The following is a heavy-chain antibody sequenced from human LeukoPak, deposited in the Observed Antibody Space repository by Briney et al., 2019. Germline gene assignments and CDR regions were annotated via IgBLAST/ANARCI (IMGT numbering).Heavy chain of an antibody. CDR3: AKVANWNYASWIDY. Sequence: GGSLRLSCAASGFTLSTYAMSWVRQAPGKGLEWISGSGGRTYYADSVKGRFTISRDNSKNTLYLQMSSLRAEDTAVYYCAKVANWNYASWIDYWGQGTLVTVSS. CDR2: SGSGGRT. J-gene: IGHJ4*02. CDR1: GFTLSTYA. D-gene: IGHD1-7*01. V-gene: IGHV3-23*01.